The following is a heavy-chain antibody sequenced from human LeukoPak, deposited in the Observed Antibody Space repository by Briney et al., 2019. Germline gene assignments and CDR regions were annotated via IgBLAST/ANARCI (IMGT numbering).Heavy chain of an antibody. CDR2: TYHKSKWHN. D-gene: IGHD7-27*01. V-gene: IGHV6-1*01. J-gene: IGHJ3*02. Sequence: LQTLSLSCAISGDGLSVSSDVFNWVSQSPSRGLEWLGRTYHKSKWHNDYAVSVKSRQPISPDTSKNQFSLPLNSVTPEDTAVYYCARDADWGYDAYDIWGQGTMVTVSS. CDR1: GDGLSVSSDV. CDR3: ARDADWGYDAYDI.